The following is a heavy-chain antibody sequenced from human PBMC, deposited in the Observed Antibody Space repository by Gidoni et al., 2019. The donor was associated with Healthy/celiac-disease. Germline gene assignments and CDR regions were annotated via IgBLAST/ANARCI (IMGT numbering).Heavy chain of an antibody. D-gene: IGHD2-2*02. CDR3: AIFKGYCSSTSCYTGYYYYMDV. CDR2: ISSSSSSI. V-gene: IGHV3-21*01. Sequence: EVQLVESGGGLVKPGGSLRLYCAASGFTFSSYSVKWVREAPVKGLEWSASISSSSSSIYYSVLVKGLFTISRENANNSLFLKMKCLRVEDTAVYYCAIFKGYCSSTSCYTGYYYYMDVWGKGTTVTVSS. J-gene: IGHJ6*03. CDR1: GFTFSSYS.